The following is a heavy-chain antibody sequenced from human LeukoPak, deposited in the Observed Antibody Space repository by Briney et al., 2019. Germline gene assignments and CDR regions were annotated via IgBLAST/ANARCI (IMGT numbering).Heavy chain of an antibody. Sequence: KTSETLSLTCTVSGGSISSGGYYWSWIRQHPGKGLEWIGYIYYSGSTNYNPSLKSRVTISVDTSKNQFSLKLSPVTAADTAVYYCARRSKGGGYYFAFDIWGQGTMVTVSS. J-gene: IGHJ3*02. CDR3: ARRSKGGGYYFAFDI. CDR2: IYYSGST. CDR1: GGSISSGGYY. D-gene: IGHD3-3*01. V-gene: IGHV4-61*08.